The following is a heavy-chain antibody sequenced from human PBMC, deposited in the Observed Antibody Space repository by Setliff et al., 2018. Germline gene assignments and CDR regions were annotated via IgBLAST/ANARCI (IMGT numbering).Heavy chain of an antibody. CDR3: ARQVDTPMAPIDY. D-gene: IGHD5-18*01. V-gene: IGHV4-59*08. CDR1: GGSVSSHY. CDR2: IFYSGDT. J-gene: IGHJ4*02. Sequence: PSETLSLTCTVSGGSVSSHYWSWIRQPPGKGLEWIGFIFYSGDTKSNPSLKSRVTMSIDASKNQLSLKLSSVTAADSAIYYCARQVDTPMAPIDYWGQGTLVTVSS.